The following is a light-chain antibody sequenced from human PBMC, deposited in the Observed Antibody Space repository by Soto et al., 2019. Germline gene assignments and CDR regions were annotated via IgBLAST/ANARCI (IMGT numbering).Light chain of an antibody. CDR2: GAS. CDR3: HQYGSSPWT. CDR1: QSVSSSY. V-gene: IGKV3-20*01. J-gene: IGKJ1*01. Sequence: ENVFTHSSATLSFSLRERATPSCRASQSVSSSYLAWSQQKPGQAPRLLIYGASSRATGIPDRFSGSGSGTDFTLTISRLEPEDFAVYFCHQYGSSPWTFGQGTKVDIK.